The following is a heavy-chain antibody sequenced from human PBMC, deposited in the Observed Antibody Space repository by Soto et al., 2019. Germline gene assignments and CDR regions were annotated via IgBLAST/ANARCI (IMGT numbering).Heavy chain of an antibody. CDR3: GPHILWFGGLPKFDS. CDR1: GFTFITQA. V-gene: IGHV3-23*01. CDR2: ISANGGTT. D-gene: IGHD3-10*01. J-gene: IGHJ4*02. Sequence: GGSPRLSCEASGFTFITQAMSWVRPAPGKGLEWVSTISANGGTTYYAASVKGRFTITRDNSKNTLYLEMSSLRDDATATYYCGPHILWFGGLPKFDSWGQGILVTVSS.